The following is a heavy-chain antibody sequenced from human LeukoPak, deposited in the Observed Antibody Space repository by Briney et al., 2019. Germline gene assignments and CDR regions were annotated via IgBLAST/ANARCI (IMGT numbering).Heavy chain of an antibody. CDR1: GFTISSYA. CDR3: AKDILSGYSSSYLFDY. V-gene: IGHV3-23*01. D-gene: IGHD6-13*01. CDR2: ISGSGGST. Sequence: GSLSRYCAAYGFTISSYAMSRVRQAPGQGLQWVSAISGSGGSTYYADSVKGRFTISRDNSKNTLYLQMNSLRAEDTAVYYCAKDILSGYSSSYLFDYWGQGTLVTVSS. J-gene: IGHJ4*02.